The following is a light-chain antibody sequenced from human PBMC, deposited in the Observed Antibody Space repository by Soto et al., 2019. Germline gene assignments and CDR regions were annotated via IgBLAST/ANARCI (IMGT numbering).Light chain of an antibody. J-gene: IGKJ4*01. Sequence: DVVMTQSPLSLPVTLGQAASISCRSSQGLVYGDGHTYMHWFQQRPGQSPRRLIYKVSNRESGVPDRFSGSASGTNFTLKISRVEAEDVGVYYCMQGSHWPPTFGGGTKVEIK. V-gene: IGKV2-30*01. CDR1: QGLVYGDGHTY. CDR2: KVS. CDR3: MQGSHWPPT.